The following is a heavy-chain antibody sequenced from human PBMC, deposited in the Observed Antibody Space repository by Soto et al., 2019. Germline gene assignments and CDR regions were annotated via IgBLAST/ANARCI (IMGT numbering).Heavy chain of an antibody. CDR3: ARATIGSGSYYFDY. CDR1: GGSISSGGYY. J-gene: IGHJ4*02. V-gene: IGHV4-31*03. CDR2: IYYSGST. D-gene: IGHD3-10*01. Sequence: QVQLQESGPGLVKPSQTLSFTCTVSGGSISSGGYYWSWIRQHPGKGLEWIGYIYYSGSTYYNPSLKSRVTISVDTSKNQFSLKLSSVTAADTAVYYCARATIGSGSYYFDYWGQGTLVTVSS.